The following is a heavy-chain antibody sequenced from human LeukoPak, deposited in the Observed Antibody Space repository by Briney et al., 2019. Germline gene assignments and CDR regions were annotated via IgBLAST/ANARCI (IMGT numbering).Heavy chain of an antibody. D-gene: IGHD1-26*01. V-gene: IGHV3-30*18. CDR3: AKDSLPYSGSYYFDY. CDR1: GFTFRNYG. Sequence: PGGSLRLSCEASGFTFRNYGMHWVRQAPGKGLEWVAVISYDGSNKYYADSVKGRFTISRDNSKNTLYLQMNSLRAEDTAVYYCAKDSLPYSGSYYFDYWGQGTLVTVSS. J-gene: IGHJ4*02. CDR2: ISYDGSNK.